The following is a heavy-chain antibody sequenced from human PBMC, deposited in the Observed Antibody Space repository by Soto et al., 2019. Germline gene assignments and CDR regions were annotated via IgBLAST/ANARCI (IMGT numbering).Heavy chain of an antibody. Sequence: TLSLTCTVSGGSISSGGYYWSWIRQHPGKGLEWIGYIYYSGSTYYNPSLKSRVTISVDTSKNQFSLKLSSVTAADTAVYYCARVRGAVVPAVVPPYYYYYGMDVWGQGTTVTVSS. CDR1: GGSISSGGYY. J-gene: IGHJ6*02. D-gene: IGHD2-2*01. CDR2: IYYSGST. CDR3: ARVRGAVVPAVVPPYYYYYGMDV. V-gene: IGHV4-31*03.